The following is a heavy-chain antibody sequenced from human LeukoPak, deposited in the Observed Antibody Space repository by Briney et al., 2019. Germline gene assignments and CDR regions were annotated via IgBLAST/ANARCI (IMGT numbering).Heavy chain of an antibody. Sequence: ASVKVSCKASGYTFTSYGISWVRQAPGQGLEWMGWISAYNGNTNYAQKLQGRVTMTTDTSTSTAYMELRSLSSDDTAVYYCARVGYRHYYGSGSYYPIDYWGQGTLVTVSS. V-gene: IGHV1-18*01. CDR2: ISAYNGNT. D-gene: IGHD3-10*01. CDR3: ARVGYRHYYGSGSYYPIDY. J-gene: IGHJ4*02. CDR1: GYTFTSYG.